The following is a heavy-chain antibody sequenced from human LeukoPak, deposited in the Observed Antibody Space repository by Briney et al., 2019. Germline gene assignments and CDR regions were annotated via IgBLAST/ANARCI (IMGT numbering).Heavy chain of an antibody. CDR1: GDSISSSRHY. V-gene: IGHV4-61*02. J-gene: IGHJ4*02. CDR3: ARDGVVTMELDY. CDR2: IYPSGNT. D-gene: IGHD3-3*01. Sequence: SETLSLTCNVSGDSISSSRHYWSWIRQPAGKGLEWIGRIYPSGNTNYNPSLKSRVTISLDTSKNQFSLTLRSVTAAGTAVYYCARDGVVTMELDYWGQGTLVTVSS.